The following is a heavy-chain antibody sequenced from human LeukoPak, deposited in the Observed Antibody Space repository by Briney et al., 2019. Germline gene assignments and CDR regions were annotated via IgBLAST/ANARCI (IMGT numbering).Heavy chain of an antibody. CDR1: GFTVNSYA. CDR3: ARDRAEGKTWVEFDP. CDR2: IYSDGVT. Sequence: GGSLRLSCAASGFTVNSYALSWVRQAPGKGLAWVSLIYSDGVTHYADSVKGRFTISRDNSKNTVYLQMNSLRDEDTAVYFCARDRAEGKTWVEFDPWGRGTLVTVSS. J-gene: IGHJ5*02. V-gene: IGHV3-66*02.